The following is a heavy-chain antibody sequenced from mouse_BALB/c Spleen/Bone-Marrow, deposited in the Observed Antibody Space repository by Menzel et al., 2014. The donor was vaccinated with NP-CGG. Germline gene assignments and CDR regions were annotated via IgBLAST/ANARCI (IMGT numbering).Heavy chain of an antibody. CDR1: GYSFTGYT. D-gene: IGHD2-10*02. CDR3: ARHGYGNYVAMDY. CDR2: INPYNGGT. Sequence: EVQLQQSGPELVKPGASMKISCKASGYSFTGYTMNWVKQSHGKNLEWIGHINPYNGGTSQNQKFKGKATLTVDKSSSTAYMERLSLTSEDSAVYYCARHGYGNYVAMDYWGQGTSVTVSS. V-gene: IGHV1-18*01. J-gene: IGHJ4*01.